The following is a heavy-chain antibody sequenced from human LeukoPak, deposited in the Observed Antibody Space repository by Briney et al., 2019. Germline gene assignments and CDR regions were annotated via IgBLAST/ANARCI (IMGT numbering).Heavy chain of an antibody. J-gene: IGHJ4*02. V-gene: IGHV3-7*01. Sequence: SPRLSSAASGFTFSSYWMSWVRQAPGKGLEWVANIKQDESEKYYVDSVKGRFTISRDNAKNSLYLQMNSLRAEDTAVYYCARDKIEGPTKLDYWGQGILVTVSS. CDR2: IKQDESEK. CDR3: ARDKIEGPTKLDY. D-gene: IGHD1-1*01. CDR1: GFTFSSYW.